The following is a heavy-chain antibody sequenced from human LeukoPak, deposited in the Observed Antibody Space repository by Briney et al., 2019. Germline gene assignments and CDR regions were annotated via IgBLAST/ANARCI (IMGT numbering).Heavy chain of an antibody. CDR3: ARDPGGRAYFDY. J-gene: IGHJ4*02. CDR2: MNPNSGNT. D-gene: IGHD1-14*01. Sequence: ASEKVSCMASGYTFTSYDINWVRQAPGQGLEWMGWMNPNSGNTGYAQKFQGRVTMTRNNSISTAYMELSSLRSEDRAVYHCARDPGGRAYFDYWGQGTLVTVSS. CDR1: GYTFTSYD. V-gene: IGHV1-8*01.